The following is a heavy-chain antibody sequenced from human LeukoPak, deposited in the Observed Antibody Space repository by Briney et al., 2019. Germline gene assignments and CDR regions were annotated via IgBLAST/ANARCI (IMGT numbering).Heavy chain of an antibody. Sequence: GGSLRLSCAASGVTFSSYWMTWVRQAPGQGLEWVANIKQDGSEKYNVDSVKGRFTISRDNAKNSLYLQMNSLRVEDTAVYYCARETRWAFDIWGQGTMVTVSS. V-gene: IGHV3-7*04. CDR2: IKQDGSEK. CDR3: ARETRWAFDI. CDR1: GVTFSSYW. J-gene: IGHJ3*02.